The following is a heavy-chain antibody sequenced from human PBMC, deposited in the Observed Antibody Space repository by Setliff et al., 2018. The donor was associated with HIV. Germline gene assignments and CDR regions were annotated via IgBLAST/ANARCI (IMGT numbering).Heavy chain of an antibody. CDR1: GDTLTKLS. Sequence: ASVKVSCKVSGDTLTKLSMHWVRQAPGKGLEWMGGFDPGEGETIYAQKFQGRVTMTDDTSPDTAYMELSNLRSEDTAIYYCAIVKPYYDFWSGSHIGGYFQHWGQGTLVTVSS. D-gene: IGHD3-3*01. V-gene: IGHV1-24*01. CDR3: AIVKPYYDFWSGSHIGGYFQH. CDR2: FDPGEGET. J-gene: IGHJ1*01.